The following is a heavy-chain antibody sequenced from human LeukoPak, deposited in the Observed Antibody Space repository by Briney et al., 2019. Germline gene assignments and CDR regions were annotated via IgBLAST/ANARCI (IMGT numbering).Heavy chain of an antibody. V-gene: IGHV4-39*07. CDR3: ARMGIAAAGDGLDY. J-gene: IGHJ4*02. D-gene: IGHD6-13*01. CDR2: IYYNGST. Sequence: YPSETLSLTCTVSGGSISSSSYYWGWIRQPPGKGLEWIGSIYYNGSTYYNPSLKSRVTISVDTSKNQFSLKLSSVTAADTAVYYCARMGIAAAGDGLDYWGQGTLVTVSS. CDR1: GGSISSSSYY.